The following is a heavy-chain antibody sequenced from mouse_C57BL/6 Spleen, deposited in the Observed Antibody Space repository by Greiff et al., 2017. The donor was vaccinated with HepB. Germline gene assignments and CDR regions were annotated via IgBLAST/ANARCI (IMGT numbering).Heavy chain of an antibody. CDR3: ARAVLRYQGDYFDY. J-gene: IGHJ2*01. D-gene: IGHD1-1*01. CDR2: ISDGGSYT. V-gene: IGHV5-4*03. CDR1: GFTFSSYA. Sequence: EVMLVESGGGLVKPGGSLKLSCAASGFTFSSYAMSWVRQTPEKRLEWVATISDGGSYTYYPDNVKGRFTISRDNAKNTLFLQMTSLRSEDTAMYYCARAVLRYQGDYFDYWGQGTTLTVAS.